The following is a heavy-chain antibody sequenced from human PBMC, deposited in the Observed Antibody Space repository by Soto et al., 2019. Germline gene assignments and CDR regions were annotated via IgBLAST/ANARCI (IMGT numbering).Heavy chain of an antibody. CDR3: AKDLAVGLSGPNY. CDR2: TSGSGALT. CDR1: GFTFSNHA. J-gene: IGHJ4*02. V-gene: IGHV3-23*01. D-gene: IGHD1-7*01. Sequence: GGSLRLSCAASGFTFSNHAMSWVRQAPGKGLEWVSGTSGSGALTFYSDSVKGRLTISRDNSKNTVSLQMNSLRVDDTAVCYCAKDLAVGLSGPNYWGQGTRVTVSS.